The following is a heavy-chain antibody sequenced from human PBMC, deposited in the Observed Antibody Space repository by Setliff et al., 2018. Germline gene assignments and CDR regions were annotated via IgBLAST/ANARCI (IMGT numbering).Heavy chain of an antibody. Sequence: GGSLRLSCAASGFTFSTYSMHWVRQAPGKGLIWVSRLNGDGSTSTYADSVKGRFTVSRDNAKNSLYLQMNSLRAEDTAIYYCGPGGKGLLENWGQGTLVTVSS. V-gene: IGHV3-74*01. CDR1: GFTFSTYS. CDR2: LNGDGSTS. CDR3: GPGGKGLLEN. D-gene: IGHD3-10*01. J-gene: IGHJ4*02.